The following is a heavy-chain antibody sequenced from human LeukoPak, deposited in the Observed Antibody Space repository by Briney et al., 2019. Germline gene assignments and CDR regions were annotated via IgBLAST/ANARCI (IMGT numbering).Heavy chain of an antibody. D-gene: IGHD5/OR15-5a*01. CDR3: ARVISDCADINCFKGYFDY. Sequence: EASVKVSCKASGYTFTNFAIHWGRLAPGQSLEWMGWINADNGNTKYFQKFQGRVTFSMDTSANIAYMELSSLGSEDTAVYYCARVISDCADINCFKGYFDYWGQGTPVTVSS. J-gene: IGHJ4*01. CDR1: GYTFTNFA. V-gene: IGHV1-3*01. CDR2: INADNGNT.